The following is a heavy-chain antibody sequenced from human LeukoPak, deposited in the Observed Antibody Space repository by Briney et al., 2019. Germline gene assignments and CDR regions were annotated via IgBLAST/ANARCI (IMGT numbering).Heavy chain of an antibody. V-gene: IGHV4-61*02. J-gene: IGHJ6*03. D-gene: IGHD2-2*01. CDR2: IYTSGST. CDR3: ARDQEAYCSSTSCYEYYYYMDV. CDR1: GGSISSGSYY. Sequence: SETLSLTCTVSGGSISSGSYYWSWVRQPAGKGLEWIGRIYTSGSTNYNPSLKSRVTISVDTSKNQFSLKLSSVTAADTAVYYCARDQEAYCSSTSCYEYYYYMDVWGKGTTVTISS.